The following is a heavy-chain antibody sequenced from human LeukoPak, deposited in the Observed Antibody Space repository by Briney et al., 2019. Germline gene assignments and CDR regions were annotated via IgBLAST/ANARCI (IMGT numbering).Heavy chain of an antibody. Sequence: GASVKVSCKASGYTFTGYYMHWVRQAPGQGLEWMGWINPNSGGTNYAQKFQGRVTMTRDTSTSTVYMELSSLRSEDTAVYYCATDYGDYGSFDYWGQGTLVTVSS. J-gene: IGHJ4*02. CDR2: INPNSGGT. CDR1: GYTFTGYY. D-gene: IGHD4-17*01. CDR3: ATDYGDYGSFDY. V-gene: IGHV1-2*02.